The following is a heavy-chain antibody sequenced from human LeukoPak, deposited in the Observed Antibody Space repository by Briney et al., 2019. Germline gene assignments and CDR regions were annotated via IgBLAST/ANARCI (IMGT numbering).Heavy chain of an antibody. Sequence: ASVKLSCKASGYTFSSYGISWVRQAPGQRLEWMGWISAYNGNTNYAQKFQGRVTMITDTSTSTAYMELRSLRSDDTAVYYCARDGFFGSGIVGAFDIWGQGTMVTVSS. CDR3: ARDGFFGSGIVGAFDI. CDR2: ISAYNGNT. V-gene: IGHV1-18*01. J-gene: IGHJ3*02. CDR1: GYTFSSYG. D-gene: IGHD3-10*01.